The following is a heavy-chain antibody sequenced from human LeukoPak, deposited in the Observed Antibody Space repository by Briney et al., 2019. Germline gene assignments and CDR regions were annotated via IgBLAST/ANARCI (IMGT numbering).Heavy chain of an antibody. V-gene: IGHV3-30-3*01. D-gene: IGHD6-6*01. CDR2: ISRDGSNE. Sequence: GGSLRLSCAASEFSFSNYPMNWVRQAPGKGLERVAVISRDGSNEYYAGSVKGRFTIARDNAKNTLFLHMNSLIIEDTALYYCAKDSSSTNYYYGMDVWGQGTTVTVSS. J-gene: IGHJ6*02. CDR3: AKDSSSTNYYYGMDV. CDR1: EFSFSNYP.